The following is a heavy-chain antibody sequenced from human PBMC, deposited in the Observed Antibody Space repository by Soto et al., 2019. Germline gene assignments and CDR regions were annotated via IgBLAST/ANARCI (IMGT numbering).Heavy chain of an antibody. CDR3: TSNDYGDRPGVN. J-gene: IGHJ4*02. CDR2: ITSKTDGGTT. D-gene: IGHD4-17*01. Sequence: GGSLRLSCAASGFTFSKAWMSWVRQAPGKGLEWVGRITSKTDGGTTDNAAPVKGRFTISRDDLKNMLYLQMNSLKTEDTAVYYCTSNDYGDRPGVNWGQGTLVTVSS. V-gene: IGHV3-15*05. CDR1: GFTFSKAW.